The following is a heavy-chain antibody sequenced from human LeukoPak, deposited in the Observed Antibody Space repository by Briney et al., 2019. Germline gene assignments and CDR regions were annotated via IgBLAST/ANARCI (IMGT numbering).Heavy chain of an antibody. CDR2: IKQDGSEK. Sequence: GGSLRLSCAASGFTFSSYWMSWVRQAPGKGLEWVANIKQDGSEKYYVDSVKGRFTISRDNAKNSLYLQMNSLRAEDTAVYYCARDYCSGGSCYGPEGYYYYMDVWGKGTTVTVSS. V-gene: IGHV3-7*01. CDR1: GFTFSSYW. J-gene: IGHJ6*03. CDR3: ARDYCSGGSCYGPEGYYYYMDV. D-gene: IGHD2-15*01.